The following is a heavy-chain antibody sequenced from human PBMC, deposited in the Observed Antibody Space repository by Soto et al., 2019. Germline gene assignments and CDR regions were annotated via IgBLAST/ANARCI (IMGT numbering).Heavy chain of an antibody. CDR1: GGSISSYY. D-gene: IGHD6-13*01. Sequence: PSETLSLTCTVSGGSISSYYWSWIRQPPGKGLEWIGYIYYSGSTNYNPSLKSRVTISVDTSKNQFSLKLSSVTAADTAVYYCARGGPRGAAAGIDYYYYGMDVWGQGTTVTVSS. CDR3: ARGGPRGAAAGIDYYYYGMDV. J-gene: IGHJ6*02. V-gene: IGHV4-59*01. CDR2: IYYSGST.